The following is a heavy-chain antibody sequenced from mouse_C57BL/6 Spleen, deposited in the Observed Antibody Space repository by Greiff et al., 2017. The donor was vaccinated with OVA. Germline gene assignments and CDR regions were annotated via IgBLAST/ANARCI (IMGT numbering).Heavy chain of an antibody. CDR2: IDPSDSYT. CDR1: GYTFTSYW. CDR3: ARGRDYGYDGFAY. D-gene: IGHD2-2*01. V-gene: IGHV1-69*01. J-gene: IGHJ3*01. Sequence: VQLQQPGAELVMPGASVKLSCKASGYTFTSYWMHWVKQRSGQGLEWIGEIDPSDSYTNYNQKFKGKSTLTVDKSSSTAYMQLSSLTSEDSAVYYCARGRDYGYDGFAYWGQGTLVTVSA.